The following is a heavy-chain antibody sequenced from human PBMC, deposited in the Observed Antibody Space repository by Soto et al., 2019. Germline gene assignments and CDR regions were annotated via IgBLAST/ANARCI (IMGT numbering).Heavy chain of an antibody. CDR2: ISGSGGST. Sequence: GGSLRLSCAASGFTFSSYAMSWVRQAPGKGLEWVSAISGSGGSTYYADSVKGRFTISRDNSKNTLYLQMNSLRAEDTAVYYCAKDLAYYDFWSGYRPPDDAFDIWGQGTMVTVSS. CDR3: AKDLAYYDFWSGYRPPDDAFDI. V-gene: IGHV3-23*01. CDR1: GFTFSSYA. J-gene: IGHJ3*02. D-gene: IGHD3-3*01.